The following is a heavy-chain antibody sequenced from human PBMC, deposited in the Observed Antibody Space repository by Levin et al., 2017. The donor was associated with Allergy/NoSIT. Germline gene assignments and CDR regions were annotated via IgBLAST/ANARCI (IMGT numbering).Heavy chain of an antibody. V-gene: IGHV3-7*01. CDR3: ARASSGDKEDD. J-gene: IGHJ4*02. Sequence: GGSLRLSCVASGFTFSDYYMSWIRQAPGKGLDWVGTINEDGSAKYYVESLRGRFTISRDNPKNSLYLQMNSVTADDTATYDCARASSGDKEDDWGQGTLVTVSS. D-gene: IGHD2-15*01. CDR1: GFTFSDYY. CDR2: INEDGSAK.